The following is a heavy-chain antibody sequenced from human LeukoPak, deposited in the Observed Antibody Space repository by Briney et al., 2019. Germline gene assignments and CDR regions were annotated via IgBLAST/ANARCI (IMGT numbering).Heavy chain of an antibody. D-gene: IGHD1-7*01. CDR1: GYTFTSYG. CDR3: ARDPNGNYVGAFDF. CDR2: ISAYNGNT. J-gene: IGHJ3*01. Sequence: ASVKVSCKASGYTFTSYGISWVRQAPGQGLEWMGWISAYNGNTNYAQKLQGRVTMTTDTSTSTAYMELRSLRSDDTAVYYCARDPNGNYVGAFDFCGHGTMVTVSS. V-gene: IGHV1-18*01.